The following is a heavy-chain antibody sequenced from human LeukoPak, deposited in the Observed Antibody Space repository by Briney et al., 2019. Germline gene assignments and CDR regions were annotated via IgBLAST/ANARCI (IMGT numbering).Heavy chain of an antibody. CDR2: INPSGGST. V-gene: IGHV1-46*01. Sequence: GASVKVSCKASGYTFTSYYMHWVRQAPGQGLEWMGIINPSGGSTSYAQKFQGRVTMTRDTSTSTVYMELSSLRSEDTAVYYCARGNTVSLPGDRRAWYYGMDVWGQGTTVTVSS. J-gene: IGHJ6*02. D-gene: IGHD7-27*01. CDR1: GYTFTSYY. CDR3: ARGNTVSLPGDRRAWYYGMDV.